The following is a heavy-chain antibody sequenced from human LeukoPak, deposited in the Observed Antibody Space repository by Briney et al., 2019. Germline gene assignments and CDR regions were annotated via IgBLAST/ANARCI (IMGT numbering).Heavy chain of an antibody. V-gene: IGHV4-39*01. CDR3: ARERIQLDP. CDR1: GGSISNSNYY. J-gene: IGHJ5*02. Sequence: PSETLSLTCTVSGGSISNSNYYWGWIRQPPGKGLEWIASIFSGGNSYYNPSLKSRVTISVDTSKNQFSLKLSSVTAADTAVYYCARERIQLDPWGQGTLVTVSS. D-gene: IGHD2-15*01. CDR2: IFSGGNS.